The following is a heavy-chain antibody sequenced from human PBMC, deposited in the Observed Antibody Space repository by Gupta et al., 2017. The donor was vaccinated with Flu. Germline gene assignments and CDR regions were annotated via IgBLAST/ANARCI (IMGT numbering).Heavy chain of an antibody. D-gene: IGHD3-3*01. CDR3: ARQQSFGVEITQADWFDS. V-gene: IGHV1-46*01. CDR2: INPSSGSA. J-gene: IGHJ5*01. Sequence: IHWVRQAPGQGLEWMGIINPSSGSASYAQKFQGRVTMTSDTSTSTVFMELRSLRSEDTAVYFCARQQSFGVEITQADWFDSWGQGTPVTVST.